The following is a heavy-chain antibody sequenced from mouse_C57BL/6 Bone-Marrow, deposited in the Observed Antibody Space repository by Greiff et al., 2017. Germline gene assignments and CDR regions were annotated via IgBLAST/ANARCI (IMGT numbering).Heavy chain of an antibody. J-gene: IGHJ3*01. Sequence: QVQLQQPGAELVKPGASVKLSCKASGYTFTSYWMHWVKQRPGQGLEWIGMIHPNSGSTNYNEKFKSKATLTVDTSSSTAYMQLSGLTSEDSAGYYGARWGAWFAYWGQGTLVTVSA. V-gene: IGHV1-64*01. CDR2: IHPNSGST. CDR1: GYTFTSYW. CDR3: ARWGAWFAY.